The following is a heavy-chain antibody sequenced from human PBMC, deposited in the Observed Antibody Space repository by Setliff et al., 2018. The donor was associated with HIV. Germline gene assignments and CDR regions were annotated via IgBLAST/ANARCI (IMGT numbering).Heavy chain of an antibody. CDR3: ARGADGDYRYYMDV. CDR2: IFPFFGSA. J-gene: IGHJ6*03. CDR1: GGTFSSYG. Sequence: GPQLKVSCKASGGTFSSYGVNWVRQAPGQGLEWMGGIFPFFGSANYAQKFQGRVTITADVSTSTIYMELSSLTSEDTAVYYCARGADGDYRYYMDVWGRGTTVTVSS. V-gene: IGHV1-69*13. D-gene: IGHD4-17*01.